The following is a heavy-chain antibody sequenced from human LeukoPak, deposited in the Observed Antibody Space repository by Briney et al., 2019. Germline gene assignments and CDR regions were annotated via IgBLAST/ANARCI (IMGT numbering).Heavy chain of an antibody. V-gene: IGHV1-18*01. J-gene: IGHJ4*02. CDR3: ARDFGTGYCSSTSCYEGDY. D-gene: IGHD2-2*01. CDR1: GYTFTSYG. CDR2: ISAYNGNT. Sequence: ASVKVSCKASGYTFTSYGISWVRQAPGQGLEWMVWISAYNGNTNYAQKLQGRVTMTTDTSTSTAYMELRSLRSDDTAVYYCARDFGTGYCSSTSCYEGDYWGQGTLVTVSS.